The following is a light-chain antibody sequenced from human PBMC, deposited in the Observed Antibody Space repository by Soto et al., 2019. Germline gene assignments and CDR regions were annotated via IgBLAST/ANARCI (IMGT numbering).Light chain of an antibody. V-gene: IGLV2-8*01. CDR1: SSDVGGYNY. Sequence: QSALTQPPSASGSPGQSVTISCTGTSSDVGGYNYVSWDQQHPGKAPELMIYEVSKRPSGVRDRFSGSQSGNTASLTVSGLQAEDEADYYCSSYAGSNVVVFGGGTKLTVL. CDR3: SSYAGSNVVV. J-gene: IGLJ2*01. CDR2: EVS.